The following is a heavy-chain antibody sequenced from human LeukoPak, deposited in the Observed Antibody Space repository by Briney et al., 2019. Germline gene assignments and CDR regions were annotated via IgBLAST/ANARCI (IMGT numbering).Heavy chain of an antibody. Sequence: GGSLRLSCAASGFTFSSYAMSWVRQAPGKGLEWVSAISGSGGSTYYADSVKGRFTISRDNSKNTLYLQMNSLRAEDTVVYYCAKRPAIVVVPAAITSPDLDYWGQGTLVTVSS. CDR1: GFTFSSYA. D-gene: IGHD2-2*01. CDR3: AKRPAIVVVPAAITSPDLDY. CDR2: ISGSGGST. V-gene: IGHV3-23*01. J-gene: IGHJ4*02.